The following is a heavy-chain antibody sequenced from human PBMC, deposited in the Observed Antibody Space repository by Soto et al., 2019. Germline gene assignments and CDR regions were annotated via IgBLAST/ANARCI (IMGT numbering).Heavy chain of an antibody. Sequence: QPGGSLRLSCAASGFTFSSYAMSWVRQAPGKGLEWVSAISGSGGSTYYADSVKGRFTISRDNSKNTLYLQMNSLRAEDTAVYYCAKEGLTSDDYGDYYYMDVWGKGTTVTVSS. D-gene: IGHD4-17*01. CDR3: AKEGLTSDDYGDYYYMDV. CDR1: GFTFSSYA. V-gene: IGHV3-23*01. J-gene: IGHJ6*03. CDR2: ISGSGGST.